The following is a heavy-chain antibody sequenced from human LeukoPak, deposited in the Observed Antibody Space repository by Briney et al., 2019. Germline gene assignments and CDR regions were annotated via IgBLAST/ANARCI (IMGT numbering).Heavy chain of an antibody. CDR3: ARGVVTQRYYMDV. Sequence: PSETLSLTCTVSGDSLSSGSYYWTWIRQTAGKGLEWIGRIYYSGNTNYNPSLRSRVTISVYTSKNQFSLNIDSLTAADTAVYFCARGVVTQRYYMDVWGKGTTVTVSS. CDR1: GDSLSSGSYY. V-gene: IGHV4-61*10. CDR2: IYYSGNT. J-gene: IGHJ6*03. D-gene: IGHD3-22*01.